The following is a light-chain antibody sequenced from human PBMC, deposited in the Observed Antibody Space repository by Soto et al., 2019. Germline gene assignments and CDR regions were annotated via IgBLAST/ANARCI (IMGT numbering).Light chain of an antibody. J-gene: IGLJ2*01. CDR3: SSVTSGNIR. CDR2: EVS. Sequence: QSALTQPASVSGSPGQSITISCSGTSNDVGAIDYVFWYQQYSGKAPKLMVYEVSNRPSRVSNRFSGSKSANTAFLTISGLDAEDEADYYCSSVTSGNIRFAGGTQVTVL. CDR1: SNDVGAIDY. V-gene: IGLV2-14*01.